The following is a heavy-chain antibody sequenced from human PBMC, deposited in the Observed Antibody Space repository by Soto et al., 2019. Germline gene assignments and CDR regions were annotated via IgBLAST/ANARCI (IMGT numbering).Heavy chain of an antibody. J-gene: IGHJ4*02. CDR3: ARDTPLSDSGPHFDY. Sequence: EVQLVESGGDLVQPGGSLRLSCAASGFTFGSHWMHWVRQGPGKGLVWVSRIKTDGSTTTYADSVKGRFTISRDNAKNTLYLQMNSLRVEDTAVYYCARDTPLSDSGPHFDYWGQGTLVTVSS. D-gene: IGHD3-10*01. CDR1: GFTFGSHW. CDR2: IKTDGSTT. V-gene: IGHV3-74*01.